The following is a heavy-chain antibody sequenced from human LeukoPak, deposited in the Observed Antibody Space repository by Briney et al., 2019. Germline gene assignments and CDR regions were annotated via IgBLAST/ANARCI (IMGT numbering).Heavy chain of an antibody. CDR3: ANAEVERMVRGVINLRRFDY. CDR1: GFTFSSYS. D-gene: IGHD3-10*01. Sequence: GGSLRLSCAASGFTFSSYSMHWVRQAPGKGLEWVAVISYDGSNKYYADSVKGRFTISRDNSKNTLYLQMNSLRAEDTAVYYCANAEVERMVRGVINLRRFDYWGQGTLVSVSS. J-gene: IGHJ4*02. CDR2: ISYDGSNK. V-gene: IGHV3-30*18.